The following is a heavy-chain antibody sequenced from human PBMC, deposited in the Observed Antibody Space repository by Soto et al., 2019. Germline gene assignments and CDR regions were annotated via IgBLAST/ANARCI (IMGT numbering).Heavy chain of an antibody. Sequence: EVQLVESGGGLVQPGGSLRLSCAASGFTFSNYWMHWVRQAPGKGLVWVSRIKADGSSTNYADSVKGRFTISRDNAKNTLYLVINSLRVEDTAVYFCPRERFDPWGQGTLVTVSS. CDR1: GFTFSNYW. CDR3: PRERFDP. V-gene: IGHV3-74*01. CDR2: IKADGSST. J-gene: IGHJ5*02.